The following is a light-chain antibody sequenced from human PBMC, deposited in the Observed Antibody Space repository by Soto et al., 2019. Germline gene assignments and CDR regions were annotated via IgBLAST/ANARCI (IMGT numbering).Light chain of an antibody. CDR3: QVWDSSTVV. V-gene: IGLV3-9*01. CDR1: NIGSKN. Sequence: SYELTQPLSVSVALGQTARITCGGNNIGSKNVHWYPQKPGQAPVLVIYRDSNRPSGIPERFSGSNSGSTATLTISRAQAGDEADYYCQVWDSSTVVFGGGTKLTVL. J-gene: IGLJ2*01. CDR2: RDS.